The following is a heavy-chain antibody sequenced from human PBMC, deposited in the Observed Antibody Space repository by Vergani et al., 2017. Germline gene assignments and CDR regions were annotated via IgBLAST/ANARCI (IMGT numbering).Heavy chain of an antibody. CDR3: VKDNDYDADGPFDL. Sequence: VQLVESGGGVVQPGRSLRLSCAASGFTFSSYGMHWVRQAPGKGLEWVAVIWYDGSNKYYADSVKGRFTISRDNAKKAVFLQMNNLRHEDTALYFCVKDNDYDADGPFDLWGRGTLVTVSS. V-gene: IGHV3-33*03. D-gene: IGHD3-16*01. CDR1: GFTFSSYG. CDR2: IWYDGSNK. J-gene: IGHJ2*01.